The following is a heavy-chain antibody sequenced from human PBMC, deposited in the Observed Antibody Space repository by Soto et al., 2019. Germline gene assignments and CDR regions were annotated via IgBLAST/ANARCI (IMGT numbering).Heavy chain of an antibody. Sequence: SETLSLTCTVSGCSISSGDYYWSWIRQPPGKGLEWIGYIYYSGNTYYSPSLKSRVTISVDTSKNQFSLKLSSVTAADTAVYYCARDMSGGTYNYYYGMDVWGQGTTVTVSS. CDR2: IYYSGNT. V-gene: IGHV4-30-4*01. CDR3: ARDMSGGTYNYYYGMDV. CDR1: GCSISSGDYY. J-gene: IGHJ6*02. D-gene: IGHD1-26*01.